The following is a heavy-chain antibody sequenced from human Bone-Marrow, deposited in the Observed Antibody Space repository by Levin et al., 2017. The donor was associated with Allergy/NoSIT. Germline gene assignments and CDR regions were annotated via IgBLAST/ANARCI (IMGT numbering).Heavy chain of an antibody. CDR1: GFTFSRLW. V-gene: IGHV3-74*01. Sequence: GESLKISCATSGFTFSRLWMHWVRQVPGGGLVWVSRVKHDGSGTIYADSVKGRFTIYRDNAKNTVYLQMNSLRAEDTAVYYCATGPLNAYEMWGQGTMVTVSS. D-gene: IGHD1-14*01. CDR3: ATGPLNAYEM. J-gene: IGHJ3*02. CDR2: VKHDGSGT.